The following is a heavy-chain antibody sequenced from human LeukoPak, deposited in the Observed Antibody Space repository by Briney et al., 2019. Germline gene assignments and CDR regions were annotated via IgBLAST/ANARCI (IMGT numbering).Heavy chain of an antibody. CDR2: INHSGST. CDR1: GGSFSGYY. Sequence: SETLSLTCAVYGGSFSGYYWSWIRQPPGKGLEWIGEINHSGSTNYNPSLKSRVTISVDTSKNQFSLKLSPVTAADTAVYYCARGATGGWFDPWGQGTLVTVSS. CDR3: ARGATGGWFDP. V-gene: IGHV4-34*01. J-gene: IGHJ5*02. D-gene: IGHD4-4*01.